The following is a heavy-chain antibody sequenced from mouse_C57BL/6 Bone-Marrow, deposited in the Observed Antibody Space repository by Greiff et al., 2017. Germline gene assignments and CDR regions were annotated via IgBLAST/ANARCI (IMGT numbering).Heavy chain of an antibody. CDR1: GYTFPSYW. J-gene: IGHJ2*01. CDR2: IHPNSGST. Sequence: QVQLKQSGAELVKPGASVKLSCKASGYTFPSYWMHWVKQRPGQGLEWIGMIHPNSGSTNYNEKFTSKATLTVDKSSSTAYMQLSSLTAEDSAVYYCAKRRRVRSDYFDYWGQGTTLTVSS. V-gene: IGHV1-64*01. CDR3: AKRRRVRSDYFDY. D-gene: IGHD1-3*01.